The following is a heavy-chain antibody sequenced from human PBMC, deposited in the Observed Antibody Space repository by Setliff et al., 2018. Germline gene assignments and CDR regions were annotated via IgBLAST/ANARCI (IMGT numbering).Heavy chain of an antibody. CDR2: INDRGST. V-gene: IGHV4-34*01. Sequence: ASETLSLTCAVYGGSFSGYFWSWIRQSPGRGLEWIGEINDRGSTHYNPSLKSRVTISVDTSKNQFSLQVTSVTATDTAVYYCARHEFVGGYYGSVTYRHFDYWGQGILVTVSS. D-gene: IGHD3-10*01. J-gene: IGHJ4*02. CDR3: ARHEFVGGYYGSVTYRHFDY. CDR1: GGSFSGYF.